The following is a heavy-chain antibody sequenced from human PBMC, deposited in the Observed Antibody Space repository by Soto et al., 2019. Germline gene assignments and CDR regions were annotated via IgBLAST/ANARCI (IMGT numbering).Heavy chain of an antibody. CDR1: GFTFSSYW. V-gene: IGHV3-74*01. Sequence: PGGSLRLSCAVSGFTFSSYWMHWVRQAPGKGLVWVSRISSDGSTTTYADSVKDRFTISRDNVKNTLYLQMNSLRAEDTAVYYCARGYPDGSGTLDWGQGTLVTVSS. J-gene: IGHJ4*02. D-gene: IGHD3-10*01. CDR2: ISSDGSTT. CDR3: ARGYPDGSGTLD.